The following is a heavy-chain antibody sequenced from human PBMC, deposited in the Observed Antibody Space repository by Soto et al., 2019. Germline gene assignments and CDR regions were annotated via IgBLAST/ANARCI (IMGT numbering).Heavy chain of an antibody. CDR2: IRNKANSYTT. CDR1: GFIFSDHY. J-gene: IGHJ4*02. Sequence: EVQLVESGGGLVQPGGSLRLSCAASGFIFSDHYMDWVRQAPGKGLEWVGRIRNKANSYTTEYAASVKGRFTISRDDSKISLYLQMNSLRTEDTALYYCSRAGILTTPYYFDYWGQGTLVTVSP. D-gene: IGHD4-4*01. V-gene: IGHV3-72*01. CDR3: SRAGILTTPYYFDY.